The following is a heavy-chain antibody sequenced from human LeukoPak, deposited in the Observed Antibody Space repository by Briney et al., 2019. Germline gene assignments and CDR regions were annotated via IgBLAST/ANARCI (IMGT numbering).Heavy chain of an antibody. CDR2: IYTSGTT. CDR1: GGSLSRGSYY. V-gene: IGHV4-61*02. D-gene: IGHD3-10*01. J-gene: IGHJ4*02. Sequence: SQTLSLTCVVSGGSLSRGSYYWNWIRQPAGKGLEWMGRIYTSGTTNYNPSLKSRVTLSVDTSRNQLSLQLTSVTAADTAVYYCSRQTFGVLYFDSWGQGTLVIVSS. CDR3: SRQTFGVLYFDS.